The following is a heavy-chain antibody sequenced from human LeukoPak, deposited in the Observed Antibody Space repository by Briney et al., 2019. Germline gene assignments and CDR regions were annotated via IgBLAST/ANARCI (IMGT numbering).Heavy chain of an antibody. D-gene: IGHD5-18*01. Sequence: GGSLRLSCAASGFTVSSNYMRWVRQAPGKGLEWVSVIYSGGSTYYADSVKGRFTISRDNSKNTLYLQMNSLRAEETAVYYCASPYSYGSDAFDIWGQGTMVTVSS. CDR3: ASPYSYGSDAFDI. J-gene: IGHJ3*02. CDR1: GFTVSSNY. V-gene: IGHV3-66*02. CDR2: IYSGGST.